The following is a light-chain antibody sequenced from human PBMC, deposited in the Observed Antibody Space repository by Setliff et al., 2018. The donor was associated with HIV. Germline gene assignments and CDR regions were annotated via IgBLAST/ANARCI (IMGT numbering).Light chain of an antibody. V-gene: IGLV2-23*02. CDR2: EVT. CDR3: YPYAGSFTWV. CDR1: RSDVGDYDL. Sequence: QSVLTQPASVSGSPGQSITISCTGTRSDVGDYDLVSWYQHHPGKAPKLIIFEVTKRPSGVSTRFSGSKSGNTASLTISGLQADDEADYYCYPYAGSFTWVFGTGTKVTVL. J-gene: IGLJ1*01.